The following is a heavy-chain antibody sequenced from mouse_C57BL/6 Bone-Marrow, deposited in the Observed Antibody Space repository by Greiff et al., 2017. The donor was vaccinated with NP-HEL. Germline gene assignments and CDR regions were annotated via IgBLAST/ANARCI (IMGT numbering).Heavy chain of an antibody. J-gene: IGHJ4*01. CDR1: GYSFTDYN. V-gene: IGHV1-39*01. Sequence: VQLQQSGPELVKPGASVKISCKASGYSFTDYNMNWVKQSHGKSLEWIGEINPNYGTTSYNQKFKGKATLTVDKSSSTAYLQLNSLTSEDSAVYYCATYFYAMDYWGQGTSVTVSS. CDR3: ATYFYAMDY. CDR2: INPNYGTT. D-gene: IGHD5-1*01.